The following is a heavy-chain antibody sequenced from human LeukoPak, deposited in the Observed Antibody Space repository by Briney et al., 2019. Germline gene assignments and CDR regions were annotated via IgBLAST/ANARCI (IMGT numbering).Heavy chain of an antibody. Sequence: GASVKVSCKASGYTFTGYYMHWVRQAPGQELEWMGVINPSGGSASYAQKFQGRVTMTRDTSTSTVYMELSSLRSEDTAVYYCATDHVGGCGGDCFFYWGQGTLVTVSS. CDR2: INPSGGSA. J-gene: IGHJ4*02. CDR1: GYTFTGYY. V-gene: IGHV1-46*01. D-gene: IGHD2-21*01. CDR3: ATDHVGGCGGDCFFY.